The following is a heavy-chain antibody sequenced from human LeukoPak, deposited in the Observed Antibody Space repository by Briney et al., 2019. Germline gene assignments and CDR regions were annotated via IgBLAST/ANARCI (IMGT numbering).Heavy chain of an antibody. D-gene: IGHD3-22*01. Sequence: GGSLRLSCAASGFTFDDYIMHWVRQAPGKGLEWVSLVSWDGDTTYYADSVKGRFTISRDNSKNSLYLQMNSLRTEDTALYYCEKARGLIGGAFDIWGQGTMVTVSS. J-gene: IGHJ3*02. CDR2: VSWDGDTT. CDR3: EKARGLIGGAFDI. V-gene: IGHV3-43*01. CDR1: GFTFDDYI.